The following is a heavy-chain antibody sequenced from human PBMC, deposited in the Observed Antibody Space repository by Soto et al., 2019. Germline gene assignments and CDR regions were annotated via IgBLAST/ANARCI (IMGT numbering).Heavy chain of an antibody. J-gene: IGHJ4*02. Sequence: PSEPLSLTCSVSGGSISIRTFWWAWIRQPPGKGLELIGDMYYSGSSYSSPSLKSRVTLSVDTSKNQLSLKLNSVTAADTAVYYCARHPRDDYNYGGSGIFDYWGQGTLVTVSS. V-gene: IGHV4-39*01. CDR2: MYYSGSS. CDR1: GGSISIRTFW. CDR3: ARHPRDDYNYGGSGIFDY. D-gene: IGHD4-4*01.